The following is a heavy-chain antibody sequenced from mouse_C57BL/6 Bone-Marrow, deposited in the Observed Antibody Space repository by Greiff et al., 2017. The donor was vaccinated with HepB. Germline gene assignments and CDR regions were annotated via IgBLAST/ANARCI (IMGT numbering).Heavy chain of an antibody. CDR1: GFTFSSYA. CDR3: ARTAPDY. CDR2: ISDGGSYT. Sequence: EVQLVESGGGLVKPGGSLKLSCAASGFTFSSYAMSWVRQTPEKRLEWVATISDGGSYTYYPDNVKGRFTISRDNAKNNLYLQMSHLKSEDTAMYYCARTAPDYWGQGTTLTVSS. J-gene: IGHJ2*01. V-gene: IGHV5-4*01.